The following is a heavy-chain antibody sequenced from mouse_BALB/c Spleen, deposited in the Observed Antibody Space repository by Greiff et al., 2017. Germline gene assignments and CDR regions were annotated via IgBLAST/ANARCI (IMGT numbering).Heavy chain of an antibody. CDR2: ISDGGSYT. CDR3: ARGGDGDY. D-gene: IGHD2-3*01. J-gene: IGHJ2*01. CDR1: GFTFSDYY. V-gene: IGHV5-4*02. Sequence: VMLVVSGGGLVKPGGSLKLSCAASGFTFSDYYMYWVRQTPEKRLEWVATISDGGSYTYYPDSVKGRFTISRDNAKNNLYLQMSSLKSEDTAMYYCARGGDGDYWGQGTTLTVSS.